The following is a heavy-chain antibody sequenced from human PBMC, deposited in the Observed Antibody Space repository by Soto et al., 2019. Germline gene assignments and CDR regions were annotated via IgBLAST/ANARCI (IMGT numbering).Heavy chain of an antibody. D-gene: IGHD2-21*02. CDR1: GFTFSSYA. V-gene: IGHV3-23*01. CDR3: AKWVGVTAMGFDY. J-gene: IGHJ4*02. CDR2: ISGSGGST. Sequence: PGGSLRLSCAASGFTFSSYAMRWVRQAPGKGLEWVSAISGSGGSTYYAESVKGRFTISRDNSKNTLSLQMNSLTPEDTAVYYCAKWVGVTAMGFDYWGQGNLVTVPQ.